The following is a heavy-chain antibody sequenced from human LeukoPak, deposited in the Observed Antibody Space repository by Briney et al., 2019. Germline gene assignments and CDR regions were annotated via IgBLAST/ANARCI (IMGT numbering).Heavy chain of an antibody. J-gene: IGHJ3*02. V-gene: IGHV1-2*02. CDR3: ARVASEGRSAFDI. Sequence: ASVKVSCKASGYIFNDYYMHWVRQAPGQGLEWMGWINPNSGFTNYAQKFQGRVSMTRDMSISTAYMELSSLRSDDTAVYYCARVASEGRSAFDIWGQGTMVTVSS. CDR2: INPNSGFT. CDR1: GYIFNDYY.